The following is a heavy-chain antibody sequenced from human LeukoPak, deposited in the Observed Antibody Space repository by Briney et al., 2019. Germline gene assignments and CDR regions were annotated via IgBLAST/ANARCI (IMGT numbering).Heavy chain of an antibody. D-gene: IGHD3-10*01. J-gene: IGHJ4*02. CDR3: ARGYGVRGVIIRPIGY. CDR2: MSPNSGNT. V-gene: IGHV1-8*01. Sequence: GASVKVSCKASGYTFTSYDINWVRQATGQGLEGMGWMSPNSGNTGYAQKFQGRVTMTRNTSISTAYMELSSLRSEDTAVYYCARGYGVRGVIIRPIGYWGQGTLATVSS. CDR1: GYTFTSYD.